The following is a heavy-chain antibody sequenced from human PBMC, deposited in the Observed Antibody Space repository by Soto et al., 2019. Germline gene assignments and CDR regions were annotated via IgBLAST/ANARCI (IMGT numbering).Heavy chain of an antibody. CDR1: GYSISSGYH. CDR3: ARQDRVVAEGRWFDP. Sequence: SETLSLTCTVSGYSISSGYHWAWIRQPPGKGLEWLGSVHYSGNTYYNPSLKSRLTISVDKSKNQFSLNLRSVTAAGTAVYYCARQDRVVAEGRWFDPWGQGTVVAGSS. CDR2: VHYSGNT. J-gene: IGHJ5*02. V-gene: IGHV4-38-2*02. D-gene: IGHD2-15*01.